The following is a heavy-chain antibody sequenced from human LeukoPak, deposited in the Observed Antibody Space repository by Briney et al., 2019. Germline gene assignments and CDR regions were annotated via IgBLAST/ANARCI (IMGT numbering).Heavy chain of an antibody. CDR2: ISHDGII. V-gene: IGHV3-74*01. J-gene: IGHJ4*02. D-gene: IGHD5/OR15-5a*01. CDR3: SRDWVYQIDY. CDR1: GFTFSSYV. Sequence: GGSLRLSCETAGFTFSSYVMHWVRRTPGKGLVWVSRISHDGIISYADSVKGRFTISRDNAKNTLILQMNSLRVEDTAVYYCSRDWVYQIDYWGRGTLVPVFS.